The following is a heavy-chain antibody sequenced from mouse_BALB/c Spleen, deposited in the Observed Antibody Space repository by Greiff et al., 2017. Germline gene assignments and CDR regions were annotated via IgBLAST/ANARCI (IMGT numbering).Heavy chain of an antibody. CDR2: IYPGDGDT. CDR3: ARWDYYGSSGYYAMDY. J-gene: IGHJ4*01. Sequence: QVQLQQSGAELARPGASVKLSCKASGYTFTSYWMQWVTQRPGQGLEWIGAIYPGDGDTRYTQKFKGKATLTADKSSSTAYMQLSSLASEDSAVYYCARWDYYGSSGYYAMDYWGQGTSVTVSS. D-gene: IGHD1-1*01. V-gene: IGHV1-87*01. CDR1: GYTFTSYW.